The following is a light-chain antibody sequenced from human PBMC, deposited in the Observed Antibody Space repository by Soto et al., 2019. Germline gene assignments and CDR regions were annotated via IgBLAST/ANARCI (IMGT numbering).Light chain of an antibody. CDR3: QQYESTPPT. CDR1: QSVLYSSNNKNY. Sequence: DIVMTQSPDSLAVSLGERATINCKSSQSVLYSSNNKNYLAWYQQRPGQPPKLLIYWASTRESGVPDRFSGSGSGTDFTLTITSLQAEDMAVYYCQQYESTPPTFGQGTNLEIK. V-gene: IGKV4-1*01. CDR2: WAS. J-gene: IGKJ2*01.